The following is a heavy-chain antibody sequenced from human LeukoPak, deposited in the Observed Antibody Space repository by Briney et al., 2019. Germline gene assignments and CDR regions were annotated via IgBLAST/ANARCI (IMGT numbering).Heavy chain of an antibody. D-gene: IGHD6-13*01. CDR2: MSYDGNNY. V-gene: IGHV3-30*04. Sequence: GGSLRLSCAASGFTFSSYAMHWVRQAPGRGLEWVAVMSYDGNNYYYADSVKGRFTISRDNAKNSLYLQMNSLRDEDTAVYYCARERGRSIAAAVGLVDYWGQGTLVTVSS. CDR1: GFTFSSYA. CDR3: ARERGRSIAAAVGLVDY. J-gene: IGHJ4*02.